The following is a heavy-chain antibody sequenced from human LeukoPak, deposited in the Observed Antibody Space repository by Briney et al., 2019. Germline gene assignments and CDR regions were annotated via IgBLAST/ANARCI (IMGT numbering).Heavy chain of an antibody. Sequence: ASVKVSCKASGYTFTGYYMHWVRQAPGQGLEWMGWINPNSGGTNYAQKFQGRVTMTRDTSISTAYMELSRLRSDDTAVYYCARAPRRIAVAGTWFDYWGQGTLVTVSS. CDR2: INPNSGGT. D-gene: IGHD6-19*01. J-gene: IGHJ4*02. CDR1: GYTFTGYY. CDR3: ARAPRRIAVAGTWFDY. V-gene: IGHV1-2*02.